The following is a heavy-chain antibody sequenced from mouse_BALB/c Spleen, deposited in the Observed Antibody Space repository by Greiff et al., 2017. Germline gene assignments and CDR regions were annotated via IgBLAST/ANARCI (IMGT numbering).Heavy chain of an antibody. CDR2: ISSGGSYT. Sequence: EVQGVESGGGLVKPGGSLKLSCAASGFTFSSYTMSWVRQTPEKRLEWVATISSGGSYTYYPDSVKGRFTISRDNAKNTLYLQMSSLKSEDTAMYYCTRDYGNYEGYYAMDYWGQGTSVTVSS. CDR1: GFTFSSYT. D-gene: IGHD2-1*01. V-gene: IGHV5-6-4*01. CDR3: TRDYGNYEGYYAMDY. J-gene: IGHJ4*01.